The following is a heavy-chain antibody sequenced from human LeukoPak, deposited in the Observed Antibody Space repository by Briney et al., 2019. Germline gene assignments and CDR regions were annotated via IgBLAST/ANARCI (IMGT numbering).Heavy chain of an antibody. CDR3: ACTYYYDSSGYSDHDAFDI. CDR2: IYSGGST. D-gene: IGHD3-22*01. CDR1: GFTVSSNY. Sequence: PGGSLRLSCAASGFTVSSNYMSWVREAPGEGLEWVSVIYSGGSTYYADPVKGRFTISRDNSKNTLYLQMNSLRAEDTAVYYCACTYYYDSSGYSDHDAFDIWGQGTMVTVSS. V-gene: IGHV3-53*01. J-gene: IGHJ3*02.